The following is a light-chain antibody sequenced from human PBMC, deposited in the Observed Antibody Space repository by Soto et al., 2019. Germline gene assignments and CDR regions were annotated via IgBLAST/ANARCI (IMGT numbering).Light chain of an antibody. J-gene: IGLJ2*01. CDR3: ATWDDSLNGVL. CDR1: SSNIGINT. CDR2: NNN. Sequence: QSVLTQPPSASGTPGQRVTISCSGSSSNIGINTVNWYQKVPGTAPKLLIYNNNLRPSGIPDRFSGSKSGTSASLAISGLQSEDEADYYCATWDDSLNGVLFGGGTKVTVL. V-gene: IGLV1-44*01.